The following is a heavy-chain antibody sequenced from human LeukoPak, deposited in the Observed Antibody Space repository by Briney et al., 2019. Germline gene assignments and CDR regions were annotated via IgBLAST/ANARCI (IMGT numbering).Heavy chain of an antibody. CDR1: GFTFSSYE. Sequence: PGGSLRLSCAASGFTFSSYEMNWVRQAPGKGLEWVSYISSSGSTIYYADSVKGRFTISRDNAKNLVYLQMNSLRAEDTTVYYCARGSSGRYFEFINKWGQGTLVTVSS. V-gene: IGHV3-48*03. D-gene: IGHD1-26*01. J-gene: IGHJ4*02. CDR3: ARGSSGRYFEFINK. CDR2: ISSSGSTI.